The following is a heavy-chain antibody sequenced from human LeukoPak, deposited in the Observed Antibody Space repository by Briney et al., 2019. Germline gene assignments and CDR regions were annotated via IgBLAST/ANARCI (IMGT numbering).Heavy chain of an antibody. D-gene: IGHD3-3*01. V-gene: IGHV3-23*01. Sequence: GGSLRLSCAASGFTFSSYAMSWVRQAPGKGLEWVSAMSGSGGSTYYADSVKGRFTISRDNSKNTLYLQMNSLRAEDTAVYYCAKEVLRFLEWQPYYYFDYWGQGTLVTVSS. CDR2: MSGSGGST. CDR3: AKEVLRFLEWQPYYYFDY. J-gene: IGHJ4*02. CDR1: GFTFSSYA.